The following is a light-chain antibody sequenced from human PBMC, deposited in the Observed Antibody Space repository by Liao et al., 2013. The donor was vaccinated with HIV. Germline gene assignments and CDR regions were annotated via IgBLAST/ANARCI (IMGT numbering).Light chain of an antibody. J-gene: IGLJ2*01. Sequence: SYVLTQPPSVSVAPGKTASITCGGNNIGDKSVHWYQQKPGQVPVLVIAHDSDRPSGIPERFSGSNSGNTATLTISRVEPGDEADYYCQVWDSGSDVVFGRRDQGGRP. CDR2: HDS. V-gene: IGLV3-21*04. CDR3: QVWDSGSDVV. CDR1: NIGDKS.